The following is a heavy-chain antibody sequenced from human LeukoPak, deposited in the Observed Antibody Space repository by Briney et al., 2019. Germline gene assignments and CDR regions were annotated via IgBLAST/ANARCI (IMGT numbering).Heavy chain of an antibody. Sequence: GGSLRLSCAASGFTVSSNYMSWVRQAPGKGLEWVSIIYTGGTTYYADSVKGRFTISRDNSKNTLYLQVNSLRAEDTAVYYCARVWNYDSSAYDYWGQGTLVTVSS. CDR3: ARVWNYDSSAYDY. V-gene: IGHV3-53*01. D-gene: IGHD3-22*01. CDR2: IYTGGTT. CDR1: GFTVSSNY. J-gene: IGHJ4*02.